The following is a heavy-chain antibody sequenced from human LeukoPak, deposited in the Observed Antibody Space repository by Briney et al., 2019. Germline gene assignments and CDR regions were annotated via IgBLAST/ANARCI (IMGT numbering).Heavy chain of an antibody. Sequence: GGSLRLSCAASGFTFSSYSMNWVRQAPGKGLECVSSISSSSSYIYYADSVKGRFTISRDNAKNSLYLQMNSLRAEDTAVYYCARFLWPGGKWFDPWGQGPLVTVSS. CDR3: ARFLWPGGKWFDP. J-gene: IGHJ5*02. CDR2: ISSSSSYI. D-gene: IGHD2/OR15-2a*01. CDR1: GFTFSSYS. V-gene: IGHV3-21*01.